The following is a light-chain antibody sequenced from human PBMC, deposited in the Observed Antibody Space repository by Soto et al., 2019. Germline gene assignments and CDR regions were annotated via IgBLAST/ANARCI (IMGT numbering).Light chain of an antibody. CDR1: QSVSSY. Sequence: EIVLTQSPATLSLSPGERATLSCRASQSVSSYLAWYQQKPGQAPRLLIYDASNRATGIPARFSGSGSGTDFTLSISSLEPEDFAVYYWQQRSNWPPYTCGQGIKLEIK. CDR2: DAS. J-gene: IGKJ2*01. CDR3: QQRSNWPPYT. V-gene: IGKV3-11*01.